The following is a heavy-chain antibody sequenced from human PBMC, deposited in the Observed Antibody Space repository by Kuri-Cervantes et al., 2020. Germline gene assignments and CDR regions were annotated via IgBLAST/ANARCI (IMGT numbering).Heavy chain of an antibody. CDR3: ARFGELGSFDY. V-gene: IGHV3-7*01. J-gene: IGHJ4*02. Sequence: GESLKISCAASGFALTNYWMSWVRQAPGKGLEWVANIKQDGGETYYVDSVRGRFTISRDNARNSLYLQMNTLRAEDTAVYYCARFGELGSFDYWGQGTLVTVSS. D-gene: IGHD7-27*01. CDR2: IKQDGGET. CDR1: GFALTNYW.